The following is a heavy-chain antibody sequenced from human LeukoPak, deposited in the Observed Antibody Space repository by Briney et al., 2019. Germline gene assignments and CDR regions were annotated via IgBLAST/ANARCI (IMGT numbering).Heavy chain of an antibody. D-gene: IGHD3-10*01. CDR3: STVSPYYGSGTTSPDS. V-gene: IGHV3-15*01. CDR1: GFPFKNAW. J-gene: IGHJ4*02. CDR2: IKSKTDGGKT. Sequence: GSLRLPRSAPGFPFKNAWMSWVRQAPGKGLGWVGRIKSKTDGGKTDYAAPVQGRFSISRDDSENTLYLQMNGLNTEDTAVYYCSTVSPYYGSGTTSPDSWGQGTLVVVSS.